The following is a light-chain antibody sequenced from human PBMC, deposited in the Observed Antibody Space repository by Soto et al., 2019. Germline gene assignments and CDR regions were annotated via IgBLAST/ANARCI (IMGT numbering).Light chain of an antibody. CDR1: QGINKI. Sequence: IQLTQSPSSLSASVGDRVTITCRASQGINKILALYQQRPGKAPQLLVYGASTLQSGVPSRFSGSGSGTDFTLTISSLQPEDFATYYCQQLTNFRFTFGQGTKLDIK. J-gene: IGKJ2*01. V-gene: IGKV1-9*01. CDR3: QQLTNFRFT. CDR2: GAS.